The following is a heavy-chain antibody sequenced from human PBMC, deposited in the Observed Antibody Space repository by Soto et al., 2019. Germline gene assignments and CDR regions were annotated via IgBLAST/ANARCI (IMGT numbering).Heavy chain of an antibody. CDR3: ASSRVVITYFDY. Sequence: SETLSLTCTVSGGSISSGVYYWSWIRQHPGKGLEWIGYIYYSGSTYYNPSLKSRVTISVDRSKNQFSLQLSSVTAADTAVYYCASSRVVITYFDYWGQGTLVTVSS. CDR2: IYYSGST. D-gene: IGHD2-21*01. CDR1: GGSISSGVYY. J-gene: IGHJ4*02. V-gene: IGHV4-30-4*08.